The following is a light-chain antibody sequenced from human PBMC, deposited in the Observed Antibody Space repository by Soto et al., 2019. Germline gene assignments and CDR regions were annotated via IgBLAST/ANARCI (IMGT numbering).Light chain of an antibody. CDR3: SSYTSSNTQV. J-gene: IGLJ2*01. CDR2: DVS. CDR1: SSDIGGYNY. Sequence: QSVLTQPASVSGSPGQSITVSCIGTSSDIGGYNYVSWYPQHPGKAPKLMIHDVSNRPSGVSDRFSGSKSGNTASLTISGLQVEDEAYYYCSSYTSSNTQVFGGGTKLTVL. V-gene: IGLV2-14*03.